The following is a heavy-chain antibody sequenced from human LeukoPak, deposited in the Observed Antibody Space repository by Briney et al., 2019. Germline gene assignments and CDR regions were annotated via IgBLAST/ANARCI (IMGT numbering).Heavy chain of an antibody. D-gene: IGHD2-15*01. Sequence: GGSLRLSCAASGFTFSSYAMRWVRQAPGKGLEWVAVISYDGSNKYYADSVKGRFTISRDNSKNTLYLQMNSLRAEDTAVYYCARDPVVVAAGGSFDYWGQGTLVTVSS. CDR2: ISYDGSNK. CDR3: ARDPVVVAAGGSFDY. J-gene: IGHJ4*02. CDR1: GFTFSSYA. V-gene: IGHV3-30*04.